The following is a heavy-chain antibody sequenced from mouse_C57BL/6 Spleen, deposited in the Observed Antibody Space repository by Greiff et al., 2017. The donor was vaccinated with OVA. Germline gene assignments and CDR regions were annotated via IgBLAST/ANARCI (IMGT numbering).Heavy chain of an antibody. Sequence: QVQLKQPGAELVKPGASVKLSCKASGYTFTSYWMQWVKQRPGQGLAWIGEIDPSDSYTNYNQKFKGKATLTVDTSSSTAYMQLSSLTSEDSAVYYCARKVYYYGAAGYFDVWGTGTTVTVSS. D-gene: IGHD1-1*01. J-gene: IGHJ1*03. CDR3: ARKVYYYGAAGYFDV. V-gene: IGHV1-50*01. CDR2: IDPSDSYT. CDR1: GYTFTSYW.